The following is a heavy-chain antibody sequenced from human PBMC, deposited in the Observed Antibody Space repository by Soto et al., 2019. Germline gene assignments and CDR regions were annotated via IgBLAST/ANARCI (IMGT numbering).Heavy chain of an antibody. Sequence: SETLSLTCNVSGGSISTSRSYWAWIRQPPGKGLEWLANVFYSGSTSYNPSLASRVTVSVDTSKNEFSLKLRSVTAADTAVYYCARQPTTGDTDLWFDPWGQGTLVTVSS. V-gene: IGHV4-39*01. J-gene: IGHJ5*02. D-gene: IGHD2-21*01. CDR3: ARQPTTGDTDLWFDP. CDR2: VFYSGST. CDR1: GGSISTSRSY.